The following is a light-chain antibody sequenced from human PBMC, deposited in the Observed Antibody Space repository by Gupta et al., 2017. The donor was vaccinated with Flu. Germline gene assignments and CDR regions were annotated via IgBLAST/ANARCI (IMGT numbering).Light chain of an antibody. CDR1: SSNIGAGYD. Sequence: QSVLTQPPSVSGPPGQSVPISCTGSSSNIGAGYDVHWYQQLPGTAPKLLIYGHDNRPSGVPDRFSGSKSGTSASLAITGRRPDDEADYYCQSYDSSLSASVFGAGTTVTVL. CDR3: QSYDSSLSASV. CDR2: GHD. V-gene: IGLV1-40*01. J-gene: IGLJ1*01.